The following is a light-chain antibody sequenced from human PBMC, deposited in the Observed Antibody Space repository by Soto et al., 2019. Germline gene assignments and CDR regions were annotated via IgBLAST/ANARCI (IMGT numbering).Light chain of an antibody. CDR1: SSNIETNY. Sequence: QSVLTQPPSASGTPGQRVTISCSGSSSNIETNYVYWYQQLPGTAPNVLIYRNNQRPSRVPDRFPASKSGTSASLAISGLRSEDEADYYCASWDGSLSGWVFGGGTKLTVL. J-gene: IGLJ3*02. CDR2: RNN. CDR3: ASWDGSLSGWV. V-gene: IGLV1-47*01.